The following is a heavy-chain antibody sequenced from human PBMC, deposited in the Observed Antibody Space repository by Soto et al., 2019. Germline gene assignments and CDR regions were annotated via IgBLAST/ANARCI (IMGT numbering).Heavy chain of an antibody. CDR3: AKDRSGSWTFDY. J-gene: IGHJ4*02. Sequence: QVQLVESGGGVVQPGTSLRLSCAASGITLSSYAMHWVRQAPGKGLEWVAAITYDGSIKYYADSVKGRFTISRDNSKNTLYLQMNSLRAEDTAVYYCAKDRSGSWTFDYWGQGTLVTVSS. V-gene: IGHV3-30*18. D-gene: IGHD2-15*01. CDR1: GITLSSYA. CDR2: ITYDGSIK.